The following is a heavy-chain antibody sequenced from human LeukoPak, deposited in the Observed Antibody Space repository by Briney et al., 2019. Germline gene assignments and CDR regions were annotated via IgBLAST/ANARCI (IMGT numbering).Heavy chain of an antibody. CDR2: IKQDGSEK. Sequence: PGGSLRLSCAASGFTFSSYAMSWVRQAPGKGLEWVANIKQDGSEKYYVDSVKGRFTISRDNAKNSLYLQMNSLRAEDTAVYYCARNAYYDFWSGYPITYYYYYGMDVWGQGTTVTVSS. CDR3: ARNAYYDFWSGYPITYYYYYGMDV. V-gene: IGHV3-7*01. J-gene: IGHJ6*02. CDR1: GFTFSSYA. D-gene: IGHD3-3*01.